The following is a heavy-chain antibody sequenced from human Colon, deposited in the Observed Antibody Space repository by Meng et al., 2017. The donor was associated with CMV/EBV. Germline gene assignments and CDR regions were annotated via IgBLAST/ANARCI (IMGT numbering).Heavy chain of an antibody. V-gene: IGHV1-46*01. CDR3: ARGRGGVGQLVPDS. Sequence: ASGYTFGSYYIHWVRQAPGQGLEWMGIMNPTGGSTNYAQKFQGRVIMTRDTSTGTLYMELSSLRSDDTAVYYCARGRGGVGQLVPDSWGQGTLVTVSS. J-gene: IGHJ4*02. D-gene: IGHD6-6*01. CDR1: GYTFGSYY. CDR2: MNPTGGST.